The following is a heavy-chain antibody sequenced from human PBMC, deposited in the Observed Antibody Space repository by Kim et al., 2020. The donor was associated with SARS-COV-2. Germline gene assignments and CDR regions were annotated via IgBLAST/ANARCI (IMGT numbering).Heavy chain of an antibody. Sequence: AHVKGRFTISRDESKNTLYLQRNSLKNEDTAVYYCTTGWGSGYYQITPDYWGQGTLVTVSS. J-gene: IGHJ4*02. V-gene: IGHV3-15*01. CDR3: TTGWGSGYYQITPDY. D-gene: IGHD3-22*01.